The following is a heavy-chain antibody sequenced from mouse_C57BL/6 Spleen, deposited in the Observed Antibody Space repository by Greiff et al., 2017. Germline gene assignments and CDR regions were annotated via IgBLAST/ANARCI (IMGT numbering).Heavy chain of an antibody. Sequence: VQLQQSGAELARPGASVTLSCKASGYTFTSYGISWVKQRTGQGLEWIGEIYPRSGNTYYNEKFKGKATLTADKSSSTAYMELRSLTSEDSAVYFCARGDGNPSWFAYWGQGTLFTVSA. D-gene: IGHD2-1*01. CDR3: ARGDGNPSWFAY. CDR1: GYTFTSYG. J-gene: IGHJ3*01. V-gene: IGHV1-81*01. CDR2: IYPRSGNT.